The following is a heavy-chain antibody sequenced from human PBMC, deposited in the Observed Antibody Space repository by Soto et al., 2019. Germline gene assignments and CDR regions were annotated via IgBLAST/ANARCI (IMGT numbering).Heavy chain of an antibody. J-gene: IGHJ1*01. D-gene: IGHD1-1*01. CDR1: GFTFSSYG. Sequence: QVQLVESGGGVVQPGRSLRLSCAASGFTFSSYGMHWVRQAPGKGLEWVAVISYDGSNKYYADSVKGRFTISRDNSKNTLYLQMNSLRAEDTAVYYCAPEPSFQHWGQGILVTVSS. CDR2: ISYDGSNK. CDR3: APEPSFQH. V-gene: IGHV3-30*03.